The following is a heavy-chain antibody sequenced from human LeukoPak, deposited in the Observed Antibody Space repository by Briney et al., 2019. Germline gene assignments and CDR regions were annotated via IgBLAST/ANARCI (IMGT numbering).Heavy chain of an antibody. CDR3: AKGSKGTYDY. V-gene: IGHV3-23*01. J-gene: IGHJ4*02. Sequence: GGSLRLSCVASGFTFSNYVMAWVRQAPGKGLEYVSSIIGNGDSTYYADSVKGRFTISRDNSKNTLYLQMNSLRAEDTAIYYRAKGSKGTYDYWGQGTLVTVSS. CDR2: IIGNGDST. CDR1: GFTFSNYV.